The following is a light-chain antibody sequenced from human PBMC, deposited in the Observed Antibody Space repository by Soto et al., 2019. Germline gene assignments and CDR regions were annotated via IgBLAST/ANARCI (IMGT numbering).Light chain of an antibody. V-gene: IGKV1-5*03. CDR3: QQLNSFPIT. J-gene: IGKJ5*01. Sequence: DIQMTQSPSTLSASVGDRVTSTCRASQTISSCLAWYQQKPGKAPKLLIYKASTLKSGVPSRFSGSGSGTEFTLTISSLQPDDFATYYCQQLNSFPITFGQGTRLEIK. CDR1: QTISSC. CDR2: KAS.